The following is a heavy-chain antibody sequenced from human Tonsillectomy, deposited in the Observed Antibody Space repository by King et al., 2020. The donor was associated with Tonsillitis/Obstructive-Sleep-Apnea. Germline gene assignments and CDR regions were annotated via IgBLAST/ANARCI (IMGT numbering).Heavy chain of an antibody. CDR2: IYYSGRT. V-gene: IGHV4-39*01. Sequence: LQLQESGPGLVKPSETLSLTSTASVGSISSSSYYWGGIRQPPGKGLEGIGSIYYSGRTYYNPSLKSRVTISVDTSKNQFSLKLSSVTAADTAVYYWARHRATALYYFDYWGQGTLV. CDR3: ARHRATALYYFDY. J-gene: IGHJ4*02. CDR1: VGSISSSSYY.